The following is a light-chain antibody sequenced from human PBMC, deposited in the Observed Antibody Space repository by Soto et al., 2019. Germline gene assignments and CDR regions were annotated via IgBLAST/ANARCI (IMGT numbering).Light chain of an antibody. CDR2: DAS. CDR3: QQRSNWPLFT. Sequence: EIVLTQSPATLSLSPGERATLSCRASQSVSSYLAWYQQKPGQAPRPLIYDASNRATGIPARFSGSGSGTDFTLTISSLEPEDFAVYYCQQRSNWPLFTFGPGTKVD. CDR1: QSVSSY. J-gene: IGKJ3*01. V-gene: IGKV3-11*01.